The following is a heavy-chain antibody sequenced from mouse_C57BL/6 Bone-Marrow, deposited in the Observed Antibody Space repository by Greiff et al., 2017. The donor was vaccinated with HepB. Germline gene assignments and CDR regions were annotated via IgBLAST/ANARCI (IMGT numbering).Heavy chain of an antibody. CDR1: GYTFTSYW. D-gene: IGHD1-1*01. V-gene: IGHV1-52*01. CDR3: ARDDGSRGNYFDY. J-gene: IGHJ2*01. Sequence: VQLQQPGAELVRPGSSVKLSCKASGYTFTSYWMHWVKQRPIQGLEWIGNIDPSDSETHYNQKFKDKATLTVDKSSSTAYMQLSSLTSEDSAVYYCARDDGSRGNYFDYWGQGTTLTVAS. CDR2: IDPSDSET.